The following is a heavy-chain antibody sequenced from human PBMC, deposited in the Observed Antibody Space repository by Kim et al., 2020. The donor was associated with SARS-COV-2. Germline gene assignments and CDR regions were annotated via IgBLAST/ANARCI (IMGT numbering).Heavy chain of an antibody. Sequence: RGSLRLSCAASGFIFRNFGMHWVRQAPGKGLEWVAFISNDGTITIYADSVQGRFTISRDYSENTLYLQMDSLSAGDTAVYYCARPSSSHFDFWGQGTLVTVSS. V-gene: IGHV3-33*01. D-gene: IGHD3-10*01. J-gene: IGHJ4*02. CDR1: GFIFRNFG. CDR3: ARPSSSHFDF. CDR2: ISNDGTIT.